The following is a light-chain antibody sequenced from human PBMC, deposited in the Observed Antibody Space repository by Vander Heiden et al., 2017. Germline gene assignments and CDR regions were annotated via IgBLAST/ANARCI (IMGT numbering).Light chain of an antibody. CDR1: QTVSESS. CDR2: GAS. J-gene: IGKJ3*01. Sequence: EIALTQSPGSLSFSPGERATLPCTASQTVSESSLAWYQQKPGQAPRLLIFGASSRPTGLPDRFRGSGSGTDFTLTISRLEPEDFAVYYCQQYDNSPLTFGHGTKVDI. CDR3: QQYDNSPLT. V-gene: IGKV3-20*01.